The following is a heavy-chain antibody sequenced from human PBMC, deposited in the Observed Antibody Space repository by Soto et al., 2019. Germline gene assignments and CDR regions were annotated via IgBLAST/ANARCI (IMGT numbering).Heavy chain of an antibody. J-gene: IGHJ4*02. V-gene: IGHV4-34*01. CDR1: GGSFSNYY. CDR3: AKPRNTGSYPLKLDFDS. Sequence: SETLSLTCAVYGGSFSNYYWSWVRQPPGKGLEWIGEINHRGSTNYNPSLKSRVTISVDNPKNIVFLQMNTLRADDAAVYYCAKPRNTGSYPLKLDFDSWGQGTLVTVSS. D-gene: IGHD1-26*01. CDR2: INHRGST.